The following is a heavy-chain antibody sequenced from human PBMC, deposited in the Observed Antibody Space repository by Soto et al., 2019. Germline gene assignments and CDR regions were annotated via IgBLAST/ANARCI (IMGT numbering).Heavy chain of an antibody. J-gene: IGHJ4*02. D-gene: IGHD3-16*01. Sequence: SETLSLTCSVSGVAMTDGGYSWIWIRQSPEKGLDSLGYIGRLEATYYNPSFKRRLSFSIDRTRNQFSLSLSSMTAAHKAVYYCARGGGYDSFDFWGQAIQVTVSS. CDR2: IGRLEAT. V-gene: IGHV4-30-2*06. CDR1: GVAMTDGGYS. CDR3: ARGGGYDSFDF.